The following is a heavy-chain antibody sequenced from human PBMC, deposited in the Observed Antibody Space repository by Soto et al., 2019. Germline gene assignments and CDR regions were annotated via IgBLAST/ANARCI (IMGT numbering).Heavy chain of an antibody. Sequence: PGGSLRLSCGASGFTFSNFWMNWVRQTPGKGLEWVANIKPDGTAQAYVDSVKGRFTVSRDNAKNSLYLQMNSLRADDTAIYFCGAWDSPNNPWGPGTLVTVSS. V-gene: IGHV3-7*01. CDR3: GAWDSPNNP. CDR2: IKPDGTAQ. D-gene: IGHD1-26*01. CDR1: GFTFSNFW. J-gene: IGHJ5*02.